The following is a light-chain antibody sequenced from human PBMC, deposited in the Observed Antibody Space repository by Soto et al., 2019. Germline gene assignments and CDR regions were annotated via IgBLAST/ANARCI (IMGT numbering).Light chain of an antibody. Sequence: QLVLTQSSSASASLGSSVKLTCTLSSGHSSYIIAWHQQQPGKAPRYLMKLEGSGSYNKGSGVPDRFSGSSSGADRYLTISNLPFEDEADYYCETWDSNTHVFGGGTKLTVL. J-gene: IGLJ3*02. CDR2: LEGSGSY. CDR3: ETWDSNTHV. V-gene: IGLV4-60*02. CDR1: SGHSSYI.